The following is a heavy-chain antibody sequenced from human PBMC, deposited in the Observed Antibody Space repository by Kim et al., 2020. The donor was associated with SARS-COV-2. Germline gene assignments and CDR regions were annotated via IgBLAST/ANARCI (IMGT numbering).Heavy chain of an antibody. CDR2: IYYSGST. CDR3: AVQLYSSVWYLDDAFDI. CDR1: GCSISSSSYY. Sequence: SETLSLTCTVSGCSISSSSYYWGWIRQPPGKGLDWIVSIYYSGSTYYNPALKSRVTISVDTSNTQFSLKLSSVTAVDTAVYYFAVQLYSSVWYLDDAFDIWGQGTLVTVSS. J-gene: IGHJ3*02. V-gene: IGHV4-39*01. D-gene: IGHD6-19*01.